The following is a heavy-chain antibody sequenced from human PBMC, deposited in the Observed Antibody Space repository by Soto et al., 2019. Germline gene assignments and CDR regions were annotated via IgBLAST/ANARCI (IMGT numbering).Heavy chain of an antibody. Sequence: QVQLVQSGAEVKKPGASVKVSCKASGYTFTSYAMHWVRQAPGQRLEWMGWINAGNGNTKYSQKFQGRVTITRDTSAGTAYMELSSLRSEDTAVYYCAREGSSGYSGYDGDDAFDIWGQGTMVTVSS. D-gene: IGHD5-12*01. CDR3: AREGSSGYSGYDGDDAFDI. V-gene: IGHV1-3*01. CDR2: INAGNGNT. CDR1: GYTFTSYA. J-gene: IGHJ3*02.